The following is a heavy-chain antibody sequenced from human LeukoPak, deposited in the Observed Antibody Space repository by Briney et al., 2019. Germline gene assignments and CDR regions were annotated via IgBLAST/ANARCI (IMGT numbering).Heavy chain of an antibody. CDR2: INHSGST. D-gene: IGHD3-16*02. V-gene: IGHV4-34*01. J-gene: IGHJ4*02. CDR1: GGSFSGYY. Sequence: PSETLSLTCAVYGGSFSGYYWSWIRQPPGKGLEWIGEINHSGSTNYNPSLKSRVTISVDTSKNQLSLKLSSVTAADTAVYYRARGNLSYDYVWGSYRHPYYFDYWGQGTLVTVSS. CDR3: ARGNLSYDYVWGSYRHPYYFDY.